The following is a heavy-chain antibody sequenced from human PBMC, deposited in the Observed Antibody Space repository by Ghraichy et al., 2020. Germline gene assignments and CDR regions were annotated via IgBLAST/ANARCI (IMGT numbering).Heavy chain of an antibody. V-gene: IGHV3-33*01. D-gene: IGHD1-14*01. CDR3: ARGSPEKNLPIDY. CDR2: IWYDGSNK. J-gene: IGHJ4*02. CDR1: GFTFSSYG. Sequence: EGSLRLSCAASGFTFSSYGMHWVRQAPGKGLEWVAVIWYDGSNKYYADSVKGRFTISRDNSKNTLYLQMNSLRAEDTAVYYCARGSPEKNLPIDYWGQGTLVTVSS.